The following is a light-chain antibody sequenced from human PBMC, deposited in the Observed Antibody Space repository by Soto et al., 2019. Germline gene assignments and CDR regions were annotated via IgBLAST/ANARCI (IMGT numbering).Light chain of an antibody. V-gene: IGKV1-5*03. CDR1: QSISIW. CDR3: QHYNDYSWT. Sequence: DIHMTQSPSTLSASVGDRVTITCRASQSISIWLAWYQQKPGRAPNLLIYGTSSLESGVPSRFSGSGSGTEFTLTISRLQPDDFATHYCQHYNDYSWTFGQGTKVEIK. J-gene: IGKJ1*01. CDR2: GTS.